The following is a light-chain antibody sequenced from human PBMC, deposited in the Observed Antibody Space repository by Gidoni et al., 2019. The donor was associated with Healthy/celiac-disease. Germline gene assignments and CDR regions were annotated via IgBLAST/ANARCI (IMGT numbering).Light chain of an antibody. CDR3: QAWDSSTVV. V-gene: IGLV3-1*01. Sequence: SYELTQPPSVSVSPGQTASITCSGDKLGDKYACWYQQKPGQSPVMVIYQASQRPPGIPERFSGSNSGNTATLTISGTQAMDEADYYCQAWDSSTVVFGGGTKLTVL. CDR2: QAS. J-gene: IGLJ2*01. CDR1: KLGDKY.